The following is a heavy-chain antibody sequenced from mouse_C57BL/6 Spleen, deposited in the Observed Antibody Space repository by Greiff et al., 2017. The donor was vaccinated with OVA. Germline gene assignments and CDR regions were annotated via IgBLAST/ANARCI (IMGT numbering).Heavy chain of an antibody. CDR1: GYAFSSSW. Sequence: QVQLQQSGPELVKPGASVTISCKASGYAFSSSWMNWVKQRPGKGLEWIGRIYPGDGDTTYNGKFKGKATLTADKSSSTAYMQLSSLTSEDSAVYFCARESYSFAYWGQGTLLTVSA. J-gene: IGHJ3*01. D-gene: IGHD2-12*01. CDR2: IYPGDGDT. V-gene: IGHV1-82*01. CDR3: ARESYSFAY.